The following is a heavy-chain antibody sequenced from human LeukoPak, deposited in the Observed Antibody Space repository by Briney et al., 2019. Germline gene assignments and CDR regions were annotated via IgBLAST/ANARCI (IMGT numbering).Heavy chain of an antibody. CDR1: GFTFSNYG. CDR3: ARDRVVTAIPFDY. D-gene: IGHD2-21*02. CDR2: IRFDESDK. V-gene: IGHV3-30*02. Sequence: PGGSLRLSCAASGFTFSNYGMHWVRQAPGKGLEWVAHIRFDESDKYYADSVKGRFTISRDNAKNSLYPQMNSLRAEDTAVYYCARDRVVTAIPFDYWGQGTLVTVSS. J-gene: IGHJ4*02.